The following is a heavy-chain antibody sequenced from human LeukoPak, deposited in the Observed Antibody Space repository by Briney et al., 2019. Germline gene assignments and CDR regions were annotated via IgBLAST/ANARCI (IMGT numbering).Heavy chain of an antibody. CDR3: ATEVGAHDAFDI. J-gene: IGHJ3*02. D-gene: IGHD1-26*01. V-gene: IGHV1-18*01. CDR1: GYTFISYG. Sequence: ASVKVSCKASGYTFISYGISWVRQAPGQGLEWMGWISAYNGNTNYAQKLQGRVTMTTDTSTSTAYMELRSLRSDDTAVYYCATEVGAHDAFDIWGQGTMVTVSS. CDR2: ISAYNGNT.